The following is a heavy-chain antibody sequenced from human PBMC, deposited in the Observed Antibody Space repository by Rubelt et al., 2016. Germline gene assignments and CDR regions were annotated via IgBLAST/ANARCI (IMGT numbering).Heavy chain of an antibody. J-gene: IGHJ3*02. D-gene: IGHD1-26*01. CDR1: GFTFSYYG. V-gene: IGHV3-30*18. CDR2: ISLDGGNK. Sequence: GSLRLSCAASGFTFSYYGMHWVRQAPGKGLEWVAVISLDGGNKYYADSAKGRFTISRDNAKNSLYLQMNSLRAEDTAVYYCAKDPIVGADDAFDIWGQGTMVTVSS. CDR3: AKDPIVGADDAFDI.